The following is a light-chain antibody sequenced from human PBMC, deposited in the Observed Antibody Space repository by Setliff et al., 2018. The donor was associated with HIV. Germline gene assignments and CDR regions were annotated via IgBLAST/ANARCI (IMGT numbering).Light chain of an antibody. V-gene: IGLV3-21*04. CDR3: QVWDSSSDHYV. J-gene: IGLJ1*01. CDR1: NIGIKS. Sequence: SYELTQRPSVSVAPGKTARITCGGDNIGIKSVHWYQQKPGQAPVVVMYYDHDRPSWLPERFSGSNSGNTATLTISRVEVGDEADYYCQVWDSSSDHYVFGSGTKVTVL. CDR2: YDH.